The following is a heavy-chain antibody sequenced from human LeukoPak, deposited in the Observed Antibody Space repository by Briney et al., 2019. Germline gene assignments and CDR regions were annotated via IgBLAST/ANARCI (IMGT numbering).Heavy chain of an antibody. V-gene: IGHV3-53*01. CDR2: IYSGGST. D-gene: IGHD5-12*01. Sequence: PGGSLRLSCAASGFTVSSNYMSWVRQAPGKGLEWVSVIYSGGSTYYADSVKGRFTISRDNSKNTLYLQMNSLRAEDTAVYYCARSYGYIHRFDPRGQGTLVTGS. CDR1: GFTVSSNY. CDR3: ARSYGYIHRFDP. J-gene: IGHJ5*01.